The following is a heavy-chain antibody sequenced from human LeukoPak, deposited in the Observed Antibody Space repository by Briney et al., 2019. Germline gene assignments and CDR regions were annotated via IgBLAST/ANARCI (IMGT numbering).Heavy chain of an antibody. CDR2: IIPIFGTA. Sequence: ASVTVSCKASGGTFSSYAISWVRQAPGQGLEWMGGIIPIFGTANYAQKFQGRVTITADKSTSTAYMELSSLRSEDTAVYYCARLFMATTETWGQGTLVTVSS. V-gene: IGHV1-69*06. J-gene: IGHJ5*02. D-gene: IGHD5-24*01. CDR3: ARLFMATTET. CDR1: GGTFSSYA.